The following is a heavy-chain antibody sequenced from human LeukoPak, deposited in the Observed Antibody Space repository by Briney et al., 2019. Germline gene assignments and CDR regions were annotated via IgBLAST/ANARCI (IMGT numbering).Heavy chain of an antibody. V-gene: IGHV3-74*01. Sequence: GGSLRLSCAASGFTFSSYWMHWVRQAPGKGLVWISRINSDGRSTSYADSVKGRFTISRDNARNTLYLQMNSLRAEDTAVYYCAREGSYGSGSSLDYWGQGTLVTVSS. CDR3: AREGSYGSGSSLDY. J-gene: IGHJ4*02. D-gene: IGHD3-10*01. CDR1: GFTFSSYW. CDR2: INSDGRST.